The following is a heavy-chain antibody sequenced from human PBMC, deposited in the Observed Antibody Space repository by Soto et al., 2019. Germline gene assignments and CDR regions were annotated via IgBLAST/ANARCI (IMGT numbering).Heavy chain of an antibody. V-gene: IGHV3-74*01. CDR1: GSTFTYW. D-gene: IGHD3-10*01. CDR3: ARAGSYRFDY. CDR2: INGDGSTT. Sequence: PGGSLRLSCAGSGSTFTYWMHWVRQAPGKGLVWVGRINGDGSTTNYADSVKGRFTISRDNAKNTLFLQMDSLRAEDTAVYYCARAGSYRFDYWGQGALVTVSS. J-gene: IGHJ4*02.